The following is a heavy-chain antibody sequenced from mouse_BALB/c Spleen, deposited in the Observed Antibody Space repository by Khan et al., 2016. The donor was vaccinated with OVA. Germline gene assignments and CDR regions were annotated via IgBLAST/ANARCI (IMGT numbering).Heavy chain of an antibody. V-gene: IGHV8-12*01. CDR1: GFSLSISGMG. CDR3: ARRRDWYFDY. Sequence: QVTLKESGPGILQPSQTLSLTCSFSGFSLSISGMGVSWIRQPSGKSLEWLAHIYWDDHKRYNPSLKSRLTIFTDTSSNQVFLKITNEDTADRATYDCARRRDWYFDYWGQGTTLTGSS. D-gene: IGHD3-3*01. CDR2: IYWDDHK. J-gene: IGHJ2*01.